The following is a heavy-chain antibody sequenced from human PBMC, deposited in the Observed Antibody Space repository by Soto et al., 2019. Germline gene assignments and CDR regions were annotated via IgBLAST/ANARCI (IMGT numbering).Heavy chain of an antibody. CDR3: ARPAATVIFYSGMDV. CDR2: ISFDGSNE. Sequence: GGSLRLSCAASGFTFSDYAMHWVRQAPGKGLEWVAIISFDGSNEHYADSVQGRFTISRDNSENTLYLQMNSLRADDTAVYYCARPAATVIFYSGMDVWGQGTTVTVSS. D-gene: IGHD4-17*01. V-gene: IGHV3-30-3*01. CDR1: GFTFSDYA. J-gene: IGHJ6*02.